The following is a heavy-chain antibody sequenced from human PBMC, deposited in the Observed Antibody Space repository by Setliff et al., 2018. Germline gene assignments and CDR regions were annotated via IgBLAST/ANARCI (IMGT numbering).Heavy chain of an antibody. Sequence: ETLSLTCAVYGGSFSGYYWSWIRQPPGKGLEWVSAISGSGGSTYSADSVMGRFTISRDNSKNTLYLQMNSLRAEDTAVYYCARPSLWFGEFSNWFDPWGQGTLVTVSS. CDR3: ARPSLWFGEFSNWFDP. D-gene: IGHD3-10*01. V-gene: IGHV3-23*01. CDR2: ISGSGGST. CDR1: GGSFSGYY. J-gene: IGHJ5*02.